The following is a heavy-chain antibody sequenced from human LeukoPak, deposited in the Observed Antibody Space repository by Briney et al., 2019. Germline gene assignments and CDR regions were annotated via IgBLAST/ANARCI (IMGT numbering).Heavy chain of an antibody. CDR2: ITSNGGST. V-gene: IGHV3-64*01. J-gene: IGHJ3*02. CDR1: GFTFSTSG. Sequence: HPGGSLRLSCVVSGFTFSTSGLHWLRQAPGKGLAYVAGITSNGGSTYHANSVKGRFTISRDNSKDTLYLQMGSLRAEDTAAYYCSRDTDRVFDIWGQGTEVTVSS. CDR3: SRDTDRVFDI.